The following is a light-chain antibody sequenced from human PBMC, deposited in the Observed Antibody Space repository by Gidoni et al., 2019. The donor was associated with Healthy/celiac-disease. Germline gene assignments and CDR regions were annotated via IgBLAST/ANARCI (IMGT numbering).Light chain of an antibody. CDR3: SSYTSSSTLDV. Sequence: QSALTHPAPVSGSPGQSITISCTGTSSDVGGYNYVSWYQQHPGKAPKLMIYDVSNRPSGVSNRFSGSKSGNTASLTISGLQAEDEADYYCSSYTSSSTLDVFGTGTKVTVL. CDR2: DVS. J-gene: IGLJ1*01. V-gene: IGLV2-14*01. CDR1: SSDVGGYNY.